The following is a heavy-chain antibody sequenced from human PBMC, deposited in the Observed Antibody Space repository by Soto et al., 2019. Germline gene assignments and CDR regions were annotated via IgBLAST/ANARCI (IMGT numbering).Heavy chain of an antibody. J-gene: IGHJ4*02. V-gene: IGHV3-23*01. D-gene: IGHD6-19*01. CDR1: GFIFSSYA. CDR3: AKPHSGWYTPFDS. Sequence: EVQLLESGGGLEQPGGSLRLSCAASGFIFSSYALSWVRQAPGKGLEWVSAISGSGTTTYYADSVKGRFTFSRDNSKNLLYLQMHSLRAEDTAVYYCAKPHSGWYTPFDSWGQGTLVTVSS. CDR2: ISGSGTTT.